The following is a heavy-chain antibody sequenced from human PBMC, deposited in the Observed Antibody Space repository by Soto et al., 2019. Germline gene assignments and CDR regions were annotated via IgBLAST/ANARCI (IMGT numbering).Heavy chain of an antibody. CDR3: AKSRIGVTSHFDY. V-gene: IGHV3-23*01. J-gene: IGHJ4*02. D-gene: IGHD3-3*01. CDR2: ISASGVST. CDR1: GFAFSSYA. Sequence: EVQLLDSGGGLVQPGGSLRVSCAASGFAFSSYAMSWVRQAPGKGLEWVSGISASGVSTYYADSVKGRFTISRDNAKNMMFLEMNSLRAEDTAVYYCAKSRIGVTSHFDYWGQVTQVTVSS.